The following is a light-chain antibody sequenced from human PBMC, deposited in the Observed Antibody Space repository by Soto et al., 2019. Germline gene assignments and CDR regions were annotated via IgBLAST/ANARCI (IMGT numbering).Light chain of an antibody. CDR1: QSVRSNY. CDR2: GAS. CDR3: QQYDTSPPLT. Sequence: EIVLTQSPGTLSLSPGDRATLSCRASQSVRSNYLAWYQQKPGQAPRLILYGASSRATGIPDRFSGSGSGTDFTLTISRLVPEDFALYYCQQYDTSPPLTFGGGTKVEIK. V-gene: IGKV3-20*01. J-gene: IGKJ4*01.